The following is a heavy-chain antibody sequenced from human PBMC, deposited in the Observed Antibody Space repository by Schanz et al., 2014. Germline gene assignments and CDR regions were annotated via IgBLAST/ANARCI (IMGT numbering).Heavy chain of an antibody. CDR1: GFTFSTYW. CDR3: ARQRSYFYAMDV. Sequence: VQLVESGGDVVQPGRSLRLSCAASGFTFSTYWMSWVRQAPGKGLEWVANIKQDESERSYVDSVKGRFTISRDSAKNSLYLQMNSLRAEDTAVYYCARQRSYFYAMDVWGQGTTVTVSS. J-gene: IGHJ6*02. V-gene: IGHV3-7*03. CDR2: IKQDESER.